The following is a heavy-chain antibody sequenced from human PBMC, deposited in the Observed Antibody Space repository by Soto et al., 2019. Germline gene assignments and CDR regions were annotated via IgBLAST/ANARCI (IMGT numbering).Heavy chain of an antibody. CDR3: ARRERAAGTDWWFDP. Sequence: SETLSLTCTVSGGSISTIGYYRGWIRQPPGEGLDWIGSIYYSGSTYYSPSLKSRGTISVDTSKNQFSLKLSSVTAADTAVYYCARRERAAGTDWWFDPWGQGTLVTVSS. D-gene: IGHD6-13*01. V-gene: IGHV4-39*01. J-gene: IGHJ5*02. CDR1: GGSISTIGYY. CDR2: IYYSGST.